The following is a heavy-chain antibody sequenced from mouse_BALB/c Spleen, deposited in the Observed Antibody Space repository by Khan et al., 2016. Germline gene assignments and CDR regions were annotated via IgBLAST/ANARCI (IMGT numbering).Heavy chain of an antibody. J-gene: IGHJ4*01. CDR2: IYPGSGNT. CDR1: GYTFTEYY. D-gene: IGHD1-1*01. CDR3: AKGGRGDYYAVDY. Sequence: QVQLQQSGAELARPGASVKLSCKASGYTFTEYYINWVKQRTGQGLEWIGEIYPGSGNTYYNEKFKGKATLTADKSSSTAYMQLSSLTSEDSAVXFCAKGGRGDYYAVDYWGQGTPVTVSS. V-gene: IGHV1-77*01.